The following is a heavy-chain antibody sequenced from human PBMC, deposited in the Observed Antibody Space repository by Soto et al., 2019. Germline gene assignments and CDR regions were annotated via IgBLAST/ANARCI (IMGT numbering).Heavy chain of an antibody. D-gene: IGHD2-2*01. CDR1: GYTLTELS. CDR2: FDPEDGET. J-gene: IGHJ6*02. CDR3: ATYSIVLVPAQHYYGMDV. V-gene: IGHV1-24*01. Sequence: GASVKVSCKVSGYTLTELSMHWVRQAPGKGLEWMGGFDPEDGETIYAQKFQGRVTMTEDTSTDTAYMELSSLRSEDTAVYYCATYSIVLVPAQHYYGMDVWGQGTTVTVSS.